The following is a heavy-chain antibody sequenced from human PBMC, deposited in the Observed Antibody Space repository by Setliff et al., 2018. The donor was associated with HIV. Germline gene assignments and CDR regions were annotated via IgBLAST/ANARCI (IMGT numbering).Heavy chain of an antibody. Sequence: SETLSLTCNVSGGSISSGDYYWSWIRQPPGKGLEWIGYIYYSGSTYYNPSLKSRVTILVDTSKNLFSLKLSSVTPADTAVYYCARGIDNFWSGYVRWGQGTLVTVSS. D-gene: IGHD3-3*01. CDR3: ARGIDNFWSGYVR. CDR1: GGSISSGDYY. V-gene: IGHV4-30-4*02. CDR2: IYYSGST. J-gene: IGHJ4*02.